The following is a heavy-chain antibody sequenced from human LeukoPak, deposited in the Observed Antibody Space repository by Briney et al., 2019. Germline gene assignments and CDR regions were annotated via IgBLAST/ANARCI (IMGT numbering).Heavy chain of an antibody. CDR3: ARHGYDFWSGYYKPPDY. CDR1: GGSISSSSYY. V-gene: IGHV4-39*01. J-gene: IGHJ4*02. D-gene: IGHD3-3*01. Sequence: SETLSLTCTVSGGSISSSSYYWGWIRQPPGKGLEWIGSIYYSGGTYYNPSLKSRVTISVDTSKNQFSLKLSSVTAADTAVYYCARHGYDFWSGYYKPPDYWGQGTLVTVSS. CDR2: IYYSGGT.